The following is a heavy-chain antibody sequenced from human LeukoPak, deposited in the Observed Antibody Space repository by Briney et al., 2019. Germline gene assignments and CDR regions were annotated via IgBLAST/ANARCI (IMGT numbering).Heavy chain of an antibody. V-gene: IGHV4-34*01. CDR2: INHSGST. CDR3: ASGYSYGLRDY. J-gene: IGHJ4*02. D-gene: IGHD5-18*01. Sequence: SETLSLTCAVYGGSFSGYYWSWIRQSPGKGLEWIGEINHSGSTNYNPSLKSRVTISVDTSKNRFSLKLSSVTAADTAVYYCASGYSYGLRDYWGQGTLVIVSS. CDR1: GGSFSGYY.